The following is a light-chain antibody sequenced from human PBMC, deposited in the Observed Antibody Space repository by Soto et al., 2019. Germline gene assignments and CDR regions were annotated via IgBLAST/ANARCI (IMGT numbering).Light chain of an antibody. J-gene: IGKJ3*01. V-gene: IGKV1-39*01. CDR1: HNIGTY. CDR3: QQSYTTPLFT. Sequence: DIQMTQSPSSLSASVGDRVTITCRASHNIGTYLNWYQRKPGKAPNLLLYAASTLQSGVPSRFSGSGSGTDFTLTISSLQPEDFATYYCQQSYTTPLFTFGPGTKVDIK. CDR2: AAS.